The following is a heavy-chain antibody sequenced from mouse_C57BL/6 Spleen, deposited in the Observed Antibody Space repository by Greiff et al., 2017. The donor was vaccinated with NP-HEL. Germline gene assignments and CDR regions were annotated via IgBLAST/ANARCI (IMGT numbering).Heavy chain of an antibody. CDR3: ARFSTTVVAPWYFDV. CDR2: INPNNGGT. J-gene: IGHJ1*03. V-gene: IGHV1-22*01. Sequence: EVKLQESGPELVKPGASVKMSCKASGYTFTDYNMHWVKQSHGKSLEWIGYINPNNGGTSYNQKFKGKATLTVNKSSSTAYMELRSLTSEDSAVYYCARFSTTVVAPWYFDVWGTGTTVTVSS. D-gene: IGHD1-1*01. CDR1: GYTFTDYN.